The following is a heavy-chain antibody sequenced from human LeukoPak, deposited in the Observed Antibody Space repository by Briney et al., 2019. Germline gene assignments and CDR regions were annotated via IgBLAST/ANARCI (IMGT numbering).Heavy chain of an antibody. Sequence: SETLSLTCTVSGGSISSGDYYWSWIRQPPGKGLEWIGYIYYSGSTNYNPSLKSRVTISVDTSNNKFSLKLTSLTAADTAVYYCVRHLSAGRPAFDIWGQGTMVTVSS. CDR1: GGSISSGDYY. CDR3: VRHLSAGRPAFDI. V-gene: IGHV4-30-4*01. D-gene: IGHD2-15*01. J-gene: IGHJ3*02. CDR2: IYYSGST.